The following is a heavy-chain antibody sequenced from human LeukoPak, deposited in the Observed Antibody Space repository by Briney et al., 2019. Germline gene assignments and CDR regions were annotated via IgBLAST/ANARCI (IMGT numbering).Heavy chain of an antibody. D-gene: IGHD5-12*01. CDR3: ARPLVATNAFDI. CDR1: GGTFSSYA. J-gene: IGHJ3*02. Sequence: KVSCKASGGTFSSYAISWVRQAPGQGLEWMGIIYPGDSDTRYSPSFQGQVTISADKSISTAYLQWSSLKASDTAMYYCARPLVATNAFDIWGQGTMVTVSS. V-gene: IGHV5-51*01. CDR2: IYPGDSDT.